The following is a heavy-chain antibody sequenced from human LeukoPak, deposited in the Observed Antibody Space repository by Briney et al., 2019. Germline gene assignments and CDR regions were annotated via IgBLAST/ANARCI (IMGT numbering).Heavy chain of an antibody. D-gene: IGHD1-1*01. CDR3: AKRNGF. J-gene: IGHJ4*02. V-gene: IGHV3-30*18. Sequence: GGSLRPSCAASGFTFSSYDMHWVRQAPGKGLEWVAIISYDGNNKYYADSVKGRLTISRDNSKNTLYLQMNSLRVEDTAVYYCAKRNGFWGQGTLVTVSS. CDR2: ISYDGNNK. CDR1: GFTFSSYD.